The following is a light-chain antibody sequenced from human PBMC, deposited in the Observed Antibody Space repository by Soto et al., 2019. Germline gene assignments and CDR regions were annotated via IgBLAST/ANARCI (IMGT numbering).Light chain of an antibody. CDR1: SSNIGAGFD. CDR2: GNS. Sequence: QSVLTQPPSVSGAPGQRVTISCTGGSSNIGAGFDVHWYKQLPGTAPKLIIYGNSNRPSGVPDRFSGSKSGTSASLAITGLQAEDEAVYYCQSYDNSPVVFGGGTKLTVL. CDR3: QSYDNSPVV. V-gene: IGLV1-40*01. J-gene: IGLJ2*01.